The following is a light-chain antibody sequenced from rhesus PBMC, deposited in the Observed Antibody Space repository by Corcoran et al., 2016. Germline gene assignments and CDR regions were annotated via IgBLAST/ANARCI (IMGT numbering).Light chain of an antibody. J-gene: IGKJ2*01. CDR2: KAS. Sequence: DIQMTQSPSSLSASVGDRVTITCRTSENVNNYLNWYQQKPGKAPKLLIYKASPLQSGVPSRFSGSGSVTDYTFTISSLQSEDVATYYCQHNYGTPMYSFGQGTKVEIK. CDR1: ENVNNY. CDR3: QHNYGTPMYS. V-gene: IGKV1-74*01.